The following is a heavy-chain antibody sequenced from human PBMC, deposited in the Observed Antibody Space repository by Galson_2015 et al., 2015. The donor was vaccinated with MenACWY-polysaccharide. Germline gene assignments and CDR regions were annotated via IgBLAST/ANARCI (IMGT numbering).Heavy chain of an antibody. V-gene: IGHV3-21*01. CDR1: GFTFSSYS. D-gene: IGHD3-22*01. CDR2: ISSSSSYI. J-gene: IGHJ5*02. CDR3: ARSYYYDSSGLIWFDP. Sequence: SLRLSCAASGFTFSSYSMNWVRQAPGKGLEWVSSISSSSSYIYYADSVKGRFTISRDNAKSSLYLQMNSLRAEDTAVYYCARSYYYDSSGLIWFDPWGQGTLVTVSS.